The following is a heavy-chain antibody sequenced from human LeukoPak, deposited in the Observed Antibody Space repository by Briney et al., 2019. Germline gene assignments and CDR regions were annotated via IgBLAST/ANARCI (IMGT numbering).Heavy chain of an antibody. CDR3: ASLYVDRQNPYYYYYMDV. J-gene: IGHJ6*03. Sequence: ASVKVSCKASVCTFSSYAISWVRQAPGQGLEWMGGIIPIFGTANYVQKFQGRVTITTDESTSTAYMELSSLRSEDTAVYYCASLYVDRQNPYYYYYMDVWGKGTTVTVSS. CDR2: IIPIFGTA. CDR1: VCTFSSYA. D-gene: IGHD2-8*01. V-gene: IGHV1-69*05.